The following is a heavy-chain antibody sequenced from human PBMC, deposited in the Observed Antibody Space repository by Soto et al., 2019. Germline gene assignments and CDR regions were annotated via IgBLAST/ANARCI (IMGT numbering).Heavy chain of an antibody. CDR1: GGYISNYY. J-gene: IGHJ4*02. CDR2: IYYSGST. V-gene: IGHV4-59*01. D-gene: IGHD2-2*01. Sequence: QVQLQESGPRLVKPSETLSLTCIVSGGYISNYYWSWIRQPPGKGLEWIGYIYYSGSTNYNPSLQSRVTISVDTSKNQFSLKLSSVTAADTAVYYCARAVLPATAPFDYWGQGTLVTVSS. CDR3: ARAVLPATAPFDY.